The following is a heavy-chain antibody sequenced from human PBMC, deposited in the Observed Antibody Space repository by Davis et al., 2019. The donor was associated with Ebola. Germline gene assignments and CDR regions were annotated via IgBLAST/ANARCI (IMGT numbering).Heavy chain of an antibody. J-gene: IGHJ6*02. CDR3: ARDFPKNYYYYAMDV. V-gene: IGHV3-11*06. Sequence: GGSLRLSCAASGFTFSDYYMSWIRQAPGKGLEWVSYISSSSSYTNYADSVKGRFTISRDNAKNTLYLQMNSLRAEDTAVYYCARDFPKNYYYYAMDVWGQGTTVTVSS. CDR2: ISSSSSYT. CDR1: GFTFSDYY.